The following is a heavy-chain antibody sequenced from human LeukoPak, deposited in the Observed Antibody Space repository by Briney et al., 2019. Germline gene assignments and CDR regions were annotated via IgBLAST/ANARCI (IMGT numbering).Heavy chain of an antibody. D-gene: IGHD2-2*01. CDR3: VRDLGMSNLDIVVVPAAIYDY. J-gene: IGHJ4*02. Sequence: ASVKVSCKASGYTFTNYAMNWVRQAPGQGLEWMGWINTNTGNPTYAQGFTGRFVFSLDTSVSTAYLQISSLKAEDTAVYYCVRDLGMSNLDIVVVPAAIYDYWGQGTLVTVSS. CDR1: GYTFTNYA. CDR2: INTNTGNP. V-gene: IGHV7-4-1*02.